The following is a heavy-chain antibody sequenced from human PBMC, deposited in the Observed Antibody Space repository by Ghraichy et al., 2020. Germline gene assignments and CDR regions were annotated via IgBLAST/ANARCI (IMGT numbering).Heavy chain of an antibody. J-gene: IGHJ6*02. D-gene: IGHD5-18*01. CDR3: ARGGYSYGFYWQWPPYYYYGMDV. CDR1: GYTFTSYD. V-gene: IGHV1-8*01. CDR2: MNPNSGNT. Sequence: ASVKVSCKASGYTFTSYDINWVRQATGQGLEWMGWMNPNSGNTGYAQKFQGRVTMTRNTSISTAYMELSSLRSEDTAVYYCARGGYSYGFYWQWPPYYYYGMDVWGQGTTVTVSS.